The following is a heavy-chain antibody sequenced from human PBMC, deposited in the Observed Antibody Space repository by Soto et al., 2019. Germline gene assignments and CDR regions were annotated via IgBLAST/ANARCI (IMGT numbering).Heavy chain of an antibody. CDR1: GDSVSSGGNY. CDR3: ARGDYGQYDAYNWFDP. CDR2: IHYSGSV. J-gene: IGHJ5*02. D-gene: IGHD3-10*01. V-gene: IGHV4-61*08. Sequence: QVQLQESGPGLVKPSETLSLTCTVSGDSVSSGGNYWSWIRQPPGEGLEWIAYIHYSGSVNYNPSLKSRVTISVDTSKNQVSLRLNSVTAADTAFYYCARGDYGQYDAYNWFDPWGQENLVIVAS.